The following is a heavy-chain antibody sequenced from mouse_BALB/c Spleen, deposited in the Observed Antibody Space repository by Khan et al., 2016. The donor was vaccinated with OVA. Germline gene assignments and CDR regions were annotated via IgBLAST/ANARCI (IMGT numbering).Heavy chain of an antibody. J-gene: IGHJ2*01. V-gene: IGHV1S137*01. Sequence: QVQLKESGPELVRPGVSVKISCKGPGYTFTDYALHWVKQSHAESLEWIGLISTYSGNTNYKQKFRGKATVTVDKSSSTAYMELARLTSEDSAICYCTRPAYDGYYDYWGQGTTLTVSS. CDR3: TRPAYDGYYDY. CDR2: ISTYSGNT. D-gene: IGHD2-3*01. CDR1: GYTFTDYA.